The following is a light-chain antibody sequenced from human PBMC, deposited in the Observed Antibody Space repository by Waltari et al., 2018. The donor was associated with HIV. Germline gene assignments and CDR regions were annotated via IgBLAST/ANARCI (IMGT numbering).Light chain of an antibody. CDR1: RDISTS. J-gene: IGKJ4*01. Sequence: DIQMAPSPSNVSAFVGGTVPITCRASRDISTSLSWYQFKPGRAPNLLIYSAFRLETGVPSRFGGSGSGTEFTLTITSLHPDDFATYYCQQADSFPHTFGGGTRVA. CDR3: QQADSFPHT. CDR2: SAF. V-gene: IGKV1-12*01.